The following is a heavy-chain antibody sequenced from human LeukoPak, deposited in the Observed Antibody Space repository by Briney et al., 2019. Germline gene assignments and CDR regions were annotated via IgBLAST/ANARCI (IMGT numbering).Heavy chain of an antibody. D-gene: IGHD3-10*01. V-gene: IGHV3-48*02. J-gene: IGHJ4*02. Sequence: IXXSSSTIYYADSVKGRFTISRDNAKNSLYLQMNSLRDEDTAVYYCARGLHEYGSGSYLATLFDYWGQGTLVTVSS. CDR3: ARGLHEYGSGSYLATLFDY. CDR2: IXXSSSTI.